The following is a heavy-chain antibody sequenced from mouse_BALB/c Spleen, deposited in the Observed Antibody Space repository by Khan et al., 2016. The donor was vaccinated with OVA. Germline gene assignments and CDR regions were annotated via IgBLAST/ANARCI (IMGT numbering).Heavy chain of an antibody. V-gene: IGHV5-9-3*01. D-gene: IGHD2-3*01. Sequence: EVELVESGGGLVKPGGSLKLSCAASGFTFNKYAMSWVRQIPEKRLEWVATVSSGGSYTHYPDSVKERFTISRDNAKTTLYLQIGSLRSESTAMYYCARQGGIYDGPFDYWGQGTTLTVSS. CDR2: VSSGGSYT. CDR1: GFTFNKYA. J-gene: IGHJ2*01. CDR3: ARQGGIYDGPFDY.